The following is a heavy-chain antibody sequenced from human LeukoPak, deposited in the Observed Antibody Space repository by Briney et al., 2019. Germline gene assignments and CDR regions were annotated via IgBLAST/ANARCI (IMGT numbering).Heavy chain of an antibody. CDR2: IIPILGIA. Sequence: SVKVSCKASGGTFSSYAISWVRQAPGQGLEWMGRIIPILGIANYAQKFQGRVTITADKSTSTAYMELSSLRSEDTAVYYCATSIVGATGSYFDYWGQGTLVTVSS. J-gene: IGHJ4*02. D-gene: IGHD1-26*01. V-gene: IGHV1-69*04. CDR1: GGTFSSYA. CDR3: ATSIVGATGSYFDY.